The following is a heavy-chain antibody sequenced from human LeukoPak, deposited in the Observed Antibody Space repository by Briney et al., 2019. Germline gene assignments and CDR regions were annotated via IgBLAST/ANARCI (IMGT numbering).Heavy chain of an antibody. Sequence: PSQTLSLTCPVSGGSISSGSYYWSWIRQPAGKGLEWIGRIYTSGSTNYNPSLKSRVTISVDTSKNQFSLKLSSVTAADTAVYYCAREDSSGYYWGQGTLVTVSS. CDR1: GGSISSGSYY. J-gene: IGHJ4*02. CDR3: AREDSSGYY. V-gene: IGHV4-61*02. D-gene: IGHD3-22*01. CDR2: IYTSGST.